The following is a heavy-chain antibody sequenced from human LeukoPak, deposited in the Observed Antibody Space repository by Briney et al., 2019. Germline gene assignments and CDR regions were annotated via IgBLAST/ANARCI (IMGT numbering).Heavy chain of an antibody. CDR1: GFTYRSHG. J-gene: IGHJ4*02. Sequence: GLSLRLFCAAYGFTYRSHGMHWVRQAPGKALEGGALISNDGKKIHCADSSKRRFTISRDNSKNTLDVQMKSVRPGHTLVYLCAKDGRLKTEYRYYDHWGQGTLVTVAS. CDR3: AKDGRLKTEYRYYDH. CDR2: ISNDGKKI. D-gene: IGHD5-18*01. V-gene: IGHV3-30*18.